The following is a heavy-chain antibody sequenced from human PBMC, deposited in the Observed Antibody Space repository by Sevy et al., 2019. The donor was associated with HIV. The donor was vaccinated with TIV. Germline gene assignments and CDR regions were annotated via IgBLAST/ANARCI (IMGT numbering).Heavy chain of an antibody. CDR1: GGSISSYY. Sequence: SETLSLTCTVSGGSISSYYWSWIRQPPGKGLEWIGYIYYSGSTNYNPSLKSRVTISVDTSKNQFFLKLSSVTAADTAVYYCAREVCSSTSCYGGEYNWFDPWGQGTLVTVSS. V-gene: IGHV4-59*01. CDR2: IYYSGST. J-gene: IGHJ5*02. D-gene: IGHD2-2*01. CDR3: AREVCSSTSCYGGEYNWFDP.